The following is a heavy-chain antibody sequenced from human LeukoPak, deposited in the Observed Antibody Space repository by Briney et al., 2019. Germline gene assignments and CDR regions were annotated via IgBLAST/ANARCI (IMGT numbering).Heavy chain of an antibody. CDR3: ARGSLPDY. V-gene: IGHV4-30-4*08. CDR1: GDSISSGDYY. CDR2: IHYSGST. Sequence: PSETLSLTCTVSGDSISSGDYYWTWIRQPPGKGLEWIGYIHYSGSTYYNPSLKSRVTISVDTSKNQFSLRLSSVTAADTAVYYCARGSLPDYWGQGTLVTVPS. D-gene: IGHD2-15*01. J-gene: IGHJ4*02.